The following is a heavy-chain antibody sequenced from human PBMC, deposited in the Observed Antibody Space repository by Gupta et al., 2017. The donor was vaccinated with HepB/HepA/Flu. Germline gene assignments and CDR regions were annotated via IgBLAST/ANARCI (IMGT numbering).Heavy chain of an antibody. J-gene: IGHJ2*01. V-gene: IGHV3-66*01. D-gene: IGHD1-1*01. CDR2: IYRGGSI. CDR1: GFPVSSNY. Sequence: EVQLVESGGGLVQPGGSLRLSCAASGFPVSSNYMSWVRQAPGKGLEWVSVIYRGGSIYYADSVKGRFTVSRDNSKNTLYLQMNSLRAEDTAVYYCARDRWNIYWYLDLWGRGTLVTVSS. CDR3: ARDRWNIYWYLDL.